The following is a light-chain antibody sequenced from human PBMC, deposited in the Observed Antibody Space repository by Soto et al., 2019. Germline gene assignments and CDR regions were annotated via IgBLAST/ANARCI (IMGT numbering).Light chain of an antibody. Sequence: QSVLTQPASVSGSPGQSITISCTGTSSDVGGYNYVSWYQQHPGKAPKLMIYDVSNRPSGVSNRFSGSKPGNTASLTISGLQAEDEADYYCSSYTSSSTLEGVFRTGTKVTVL. CDR2: DVS. CDR1: SSDVGGYNY. CDR3: SSYTSSSTLEGV. J-gene: IGLJ1*01. V-gene: IGLV2-14*01.